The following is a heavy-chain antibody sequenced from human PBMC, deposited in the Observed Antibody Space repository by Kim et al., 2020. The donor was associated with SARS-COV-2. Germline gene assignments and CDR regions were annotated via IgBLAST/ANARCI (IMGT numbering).Heavy chain of an antibody. D-gene: IGHD1-20*01. Sequence: ASVKVSCKASGYTFTSYGISWLRQAPGQGLEWMGWISAYNGNTNYAQKLQGRVTMTTDTSTSTAYMELRSLRSDDTAVYYCARYFNWNDAGYGMDVWGQGTTVTVSS. J-gene: IGHJ6*02. CDR1: GYTFTSYG. V-gene: IGHV1-18*01. CDR3: ARYFNWNDAGYGMDV. CDR2: ISAYNGNT.